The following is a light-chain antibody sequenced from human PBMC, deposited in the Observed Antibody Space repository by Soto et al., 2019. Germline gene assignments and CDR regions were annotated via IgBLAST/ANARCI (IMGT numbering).Light chain of an antibody. CDR3: QESYSRQSYSSPGYT. Sequence: DIQMTQSPSSLSASIGDSVTITCRASQSIGRYLNWYQQKPGKAPKLLIYAASRLPSGVPSRFSGSGSGTRFTHSISSLQPDDFATYSWQESYSRQSYSSPGYTFGQGTILEI. CDR2: AAS. CDR1: QSIGRY. V-gene: IGKV1-39*01. J-gene: IGKJ2*01.